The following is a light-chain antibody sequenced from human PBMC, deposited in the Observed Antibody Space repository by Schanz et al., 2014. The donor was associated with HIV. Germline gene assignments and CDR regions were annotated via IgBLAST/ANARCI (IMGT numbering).Light chain of an antibody. CDR2: KAS. J-gene: IGKJ2*01. CDR1: QSISSW. CDR3: QQYNGLSPIT. Sequence: DIQMTQSPSTLSASVGARVTITCRASQSISSWLAWYQQRPGKAPKLLISKASTLESGVPSRFSGSGSGTEFTLTISSLQPDDFATYYCQQYNGLSPITFGQGTKLEIK. V-gene: IGKV1-5*03.